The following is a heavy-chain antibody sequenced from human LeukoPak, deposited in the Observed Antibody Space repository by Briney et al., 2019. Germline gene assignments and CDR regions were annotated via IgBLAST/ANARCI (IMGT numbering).Heavy chain of an antibody. CDR3: ARDRGWGAARTAFDY. CDR2: IYTSGST. V-gene: IGHV4-4*07. J-gene: IGHJ4*02. Sequence: SETLSLTCAVSRYSISSDFYWSWIRQPAGKGLEWIGRIYTSGSTNYNPSLKSRVTMSVDTSKNQFSLKLSSVTAADTAVYYCARDRGWGAARTAFDYWGQGTLVTVSS. CDR1: RYSISSDFY. D-gene: IGHD6-6*01.